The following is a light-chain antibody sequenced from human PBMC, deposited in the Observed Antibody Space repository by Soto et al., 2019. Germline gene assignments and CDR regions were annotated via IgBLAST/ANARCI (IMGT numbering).Light chain of an antibody. Sequence: AIQMTQSPSSLSASVIDRVTISCLASQAIRNELGWYQQKPGKAPKLLIYAASSLQSGVPSRFSGSGSGTDFTLTISSLQPEDFATYYCLHYNSYSEAFGQGTKVDI. CDR3: LHYNSYSEA. V-gene: IGKV1-6*01. CDR1: QAIRNE. CDR2: AAS. J-gene: IGKJ1*01.